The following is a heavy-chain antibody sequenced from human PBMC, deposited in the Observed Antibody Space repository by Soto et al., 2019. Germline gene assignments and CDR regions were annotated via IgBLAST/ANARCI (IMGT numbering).Heavy chain of an antibody. D-gene: IGHD3-3*01. CDR2: INPYRGST. V-gene: IGHV1-2*02. Sequence: ASVKVSCKASGYTFTGYYMHWVRQAPGQGLEWMGWINPYRGSTNYAQKFQGRVTMTRDTSISTAYMEMSRLRSDDTAVYYCARGNDFWSGYYLYYYDGIDVWGQGTTVTVSS. CDR1: GYTFTGYY. J-gene: IGHJ6*02. CDR3: ARGNDFWSGYYLYYYDGIDV.